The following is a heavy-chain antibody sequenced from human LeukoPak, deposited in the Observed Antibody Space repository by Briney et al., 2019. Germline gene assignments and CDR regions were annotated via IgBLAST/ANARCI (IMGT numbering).Heavy chain of an antibody. D-gene: IGHD5-18*01. Sequence: GGSLRLSCAASGFTFSGYWMHWVRQAPGKGLVWVSRINSDGSSTNYADSVKGRFTISRDNAKNPLYLQMNTLRAEDTAVYYCARGGTYSSGLPGFWGQGTLVTVSS. V-gene: IGHV3-74*01. CDR1: GFTFSGYW. CDR3: ARGGTYSSGLPGF. CDR2: INSDGSST. J-gene: IGHJ4*02.